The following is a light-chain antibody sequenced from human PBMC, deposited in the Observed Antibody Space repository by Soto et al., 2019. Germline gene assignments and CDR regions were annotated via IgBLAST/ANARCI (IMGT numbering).Light chain of an antibody. CDR1: QSISRH. CDR3: QQSYSTLSIT. CDR2: AAS. J-gene: IGKJ5*01. V-gene: IGKV1-39*01. Sequence: DIKMTQSPSSLSAYVGDIFTITCRASQSISRHLNWYQQTPGKAPKLLSYAASSLQSGVPSRFSGSGSGTDFTLTISSLQPEDFATYYCQQSYSTLSITVGQGTRLEIK.